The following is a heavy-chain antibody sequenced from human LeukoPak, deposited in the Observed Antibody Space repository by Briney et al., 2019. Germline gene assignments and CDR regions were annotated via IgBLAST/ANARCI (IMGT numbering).Heavy chain of an antibody. D-gene: IGHD5-12*01. V-gene: IGHV5-51*01. CDR1: GYRFSSDW. CDR2: IYPSDSDA. J-gene: IGHJ4*02. CDR3: ARQVGYSRTYRGY. Sequence: GESLKISCKGSGYRFSSDWIAWVRQMPGKGLEWMGIIYPSDSDARYSPSFQGQVTISADKSISTAYLQWSSLKTSDTAIYYCARQVGYSRTYRGYWGQGTLVTVSS.